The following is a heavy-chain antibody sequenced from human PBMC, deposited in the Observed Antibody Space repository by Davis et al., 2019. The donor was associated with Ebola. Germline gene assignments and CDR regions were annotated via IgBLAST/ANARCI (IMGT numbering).Heavy chain of an antibody. D-gene: IGHD1-26*01. J-gene: IGHJ5*02. CDR3: ARPQVGTTWFDP. V-gene: IGHV1-2*02. CDR1: GFTFSSHG. CDR2: INPDSGGT. Sequence: PGGSLRLSCAASGFTFSSHGIHWVRQAPGQGIEWMGWINPDSGGTNYAQKFQGRVTMTRDTSISTAYMELSRLRSDDTAVHFCARPQVGTTWFDPWGQGTLVTVSS.